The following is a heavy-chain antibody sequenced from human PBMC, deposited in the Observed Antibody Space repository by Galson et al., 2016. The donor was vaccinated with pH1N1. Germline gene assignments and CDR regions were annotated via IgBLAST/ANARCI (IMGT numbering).Heavy chain of an antibody. Sequence: SVKVSCKASGYTFPNYFMHWVRQAPGQGLEWMGVINPSGGETTYAQKFQGRVTMTRDMSTSTVYMELSSLGSWDTAVYYCARKSCTSTSCVFDYWGQGTLVTVTS. J-gene: IGHJ4*02. CDR3: ARKSCTSTSCVFDY. CDR1: GYTFPNYF. V-gene: IGHV1-46*01. CDR2: INPSGGET. D-gene: IGHD2-8*01.